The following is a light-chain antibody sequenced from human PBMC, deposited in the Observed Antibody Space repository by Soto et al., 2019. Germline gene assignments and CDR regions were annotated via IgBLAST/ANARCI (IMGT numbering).Light chain of an antibody. Sequence: QSVLTQPPSAAGTPGQRVIISCSGSTSNIGTNHVNWYQQFPGTAPKLLIFATDRMPSGVPARFSGSKAGTSASLAISGLQSADEADYYCASWDESQSGFGLFGGGTKVTVL. CDR1: TSNIGTNH. CDR3: ASWDESQSGFGL. CDR2: ATD. V-gene: IGLV1-44*01. J-gene: IGLJ3*02.